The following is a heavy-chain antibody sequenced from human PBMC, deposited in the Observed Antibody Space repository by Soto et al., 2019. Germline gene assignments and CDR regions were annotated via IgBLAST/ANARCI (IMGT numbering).Heavy chain of an antibody. CDR1: GFIFSSYG. V-gene: IGHV3-30*03. CDR3: ARPLLDYYYYYGMDV. Sequence: QVQLVESGGGVVQPGRALRLSCEASGFIFSSYGMHWVRQAPGKGLEWVAVISNDARNKYYADSVRGRFTISRDDSKNTLYLQMNSLRAEDTAVYYCARPLLDYYYYYGMDVWGQGTTVSVSS. CDR2: ISNDARNK. J-gene: IGHJ6*02.